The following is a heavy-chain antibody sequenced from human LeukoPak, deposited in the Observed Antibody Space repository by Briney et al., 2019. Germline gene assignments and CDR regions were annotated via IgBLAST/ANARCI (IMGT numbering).Heavy chain of an antibody. Sequence: GGSLRLSCATSGFTFSSHWMSWVRQAPGKGLEWVANIKQDGSEKYYVDSVKGRFTISRDNAKNSLYLQMNSLRAEDTAVYYCARLYYYDSSGYRMFDYWGQGTLVTVSS. CDR3: ARLYYYDSSGYRMFDY. CDR1: GFTFSSHW. D-gene: IGHD3-22*01. V-gene: IGHV3-7*01. CDR2: IKQDGSEK. J-gene: IGHJ4*02.